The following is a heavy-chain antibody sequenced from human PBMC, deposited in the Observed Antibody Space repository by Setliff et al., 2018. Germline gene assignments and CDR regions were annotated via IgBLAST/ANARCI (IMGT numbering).Heavy chain of an antibody. D-gene: IGHD3-10*01. J-gene: IGHJ1*01. CDR2: VYFSGYT. CDR1: GGSISSSSYY. Sequence: SETLSLTCTVSGGSISSSSYYWGWIRQPPGKGLEWLGSVYFSGYTYYNPSLSGRVTISIDTSKDQFSLRLTSVTAADTAVYYCARVDFTMLQGVLGQWGQGTLVTVSS. V-gene: IGHV4-39*07. CDR3: ARVDFTMLQGVLGQ.